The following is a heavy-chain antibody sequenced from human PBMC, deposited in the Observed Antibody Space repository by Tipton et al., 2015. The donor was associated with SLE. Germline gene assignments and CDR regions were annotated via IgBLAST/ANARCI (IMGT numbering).Heavy chain of an antibody. V-gene: IGHV3-9*01. CDR2: ISWNSGSI. Sequence: SLRLSCAASGFTFDDYAMHWVRQAPGKGLEWVSGISWNSGSIGYADSVKGRFTISRDNAENSLYLQMNSLRAEDTALYYCAKDLSSSGWYYFDYWGQGTLVTVSS. D-gene: IGHD6-19*01. CDR3: AKDLSSSGWYYFDY. CDR1: GFTFDDYA. J-gene: IGHJ4*02.